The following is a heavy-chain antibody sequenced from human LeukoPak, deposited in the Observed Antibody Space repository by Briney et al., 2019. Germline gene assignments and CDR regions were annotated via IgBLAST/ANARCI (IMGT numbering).Heavy chain of an antibody. V-gene: IGHV4-4*07. D-gene: IGHD3-9*01. CDR2: IYTSGST. CDR3: ARDVRYFDWLTYNWFDP. Sequence: SETLSLTCTVSGGSISSYYWSWIRQPAGKGLEWIGRIYTSGSTNYNPSLKSRVTMSVDTSKNQFSLKLSSVTAADTAVYYCARDVRYFDWLTYNWFDPWGQGTLVTVSP. J-gene: IGHJ5*02. CDR1: GGSISSYY.